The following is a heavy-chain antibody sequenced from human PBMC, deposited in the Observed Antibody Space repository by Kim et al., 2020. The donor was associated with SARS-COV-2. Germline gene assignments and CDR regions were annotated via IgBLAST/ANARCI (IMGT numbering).Heavy chain of an antibody. J-gene: IGHJ4*02. V-gene: IGHV4-34*01. CDR3: AVITMINEYYFDY. CDR1: GGSFSGYY. D-gene: IGHD3-22*01. CDR2: INHSGST. Sequence: SETLSLTCAVYGGSFSGYYWSWIRQPPGKGLEWIGEINHSGSTNYNPSLKSRVTISVDTSKNQFSLKLSSVTAADTAVYYCAVITMINEYYFDYWGQGTLVTVSS.